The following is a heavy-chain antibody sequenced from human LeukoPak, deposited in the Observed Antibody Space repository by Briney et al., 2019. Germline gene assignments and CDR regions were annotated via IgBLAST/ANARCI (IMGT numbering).Heavy chain of an antibody. CDR3: VAPSLVY. J-gene: IGHJ4*02. CDR2: ITTASGYI. D-gene: IGHD2-2*01. CDR1: GFNFDSFG. V-gene: IGHV3-21*06. Sequence: GGSLRLSCVTSGFNFDSFGLNWVRQAPGKGLEWVSSITTASGYINYADSLKGRVTISRDSARNSFYLQLNNLRAEDTAVYCAVAPSLVYWGRGTLVTVSS.